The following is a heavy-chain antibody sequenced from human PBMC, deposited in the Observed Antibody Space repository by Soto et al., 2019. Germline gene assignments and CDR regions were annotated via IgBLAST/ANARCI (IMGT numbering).Heavy chain of an antibody. V-gene: IGHV1-3*01. D-gene: IGHD1-7*01. CDR2: VNAGNGNT. Sequence: QVQLVQSGAEVKKPGASVKVSCTASGYTFTSYAIHWVRQAPGQRLEWMGWVNAGNGNTKYSQKLQGRVTITRDTSASKAYIELSSLRSEDTAVYYCARDVGYNWNLIEYLGQGTLVTVSS. CDR3: ARDVGYNWNLIEY. J-gene: IGHJ4*02. CDR1: GYTFTSYA.